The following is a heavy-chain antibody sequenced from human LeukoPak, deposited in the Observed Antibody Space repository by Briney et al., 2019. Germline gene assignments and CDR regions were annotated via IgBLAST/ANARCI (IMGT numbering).Heavy chain of an antibody. V-gene: IGHV1-18*04. CDR3: ARGALQRYYDFWSGTQEGIDPFDI. J-gene: IGHJ3*02. CDR1: GYTFTGYY. Sequence: GASVKVSCKASGYTFTGYYMHWVRQAPGQGLEGMGWISGYSGNTNYAQKFQGRVTMTTHTSTSTVYMELRSLRSDDTAVYYCARGALQRYYDFWSGTQEGIDPFDIWGQGTMVTVSS. CDR2: ISGYSGNT. D-gene: IGHD3-3*01.